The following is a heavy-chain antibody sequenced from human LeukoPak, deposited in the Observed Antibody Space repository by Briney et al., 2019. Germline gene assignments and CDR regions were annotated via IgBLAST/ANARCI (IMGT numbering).Heavy chain of an antibody. CDR1: GFTFDDYA. CDR2: ISWNSGSI. CDR3: AKATSRFPSGYLDY. V-gene: IGHV3-9*01. D-gene: IGHD3-22*01. Sequence: GGSLRLSCAASGFTFDDYAMHWVRHAPGKGLEWVSDISWNSGSIDYADSVKGRFTISRDNAKNSLYLQMNSLRPEDTALYYCAKATSRFPSGYLDYWGQGTLVTVSS. J-gene: IGHJ4*02.